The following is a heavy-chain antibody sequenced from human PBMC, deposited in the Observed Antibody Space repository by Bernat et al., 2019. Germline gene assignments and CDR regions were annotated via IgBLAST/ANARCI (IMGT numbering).Heavy chain of an antibody. V-gene: IGHV1-69*06. CDR2: IIPIFGTA. CDR1: GGTFSSYA. J-gene: IGHJ6*02. D-gene: IGHD1-1*01. CDR3: ARDRLERLLGNDYYYYGMDV. Sequence: QVQLVQSGAEVKKPGSSVKVSCKASGGTFSSYAISWVRQAPGQGLEWMGGIIPIFGTANYAQKFQGRVTITADKSTSTAYMELSSLRSEDTAVYYCARDRLERLLGNDYYYYGMDVWGQGTTVTVSS.